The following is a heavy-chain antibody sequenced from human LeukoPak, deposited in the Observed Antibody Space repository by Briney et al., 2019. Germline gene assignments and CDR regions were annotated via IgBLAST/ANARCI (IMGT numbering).Heavy chain of an antibody. CDR2: ISWNSGSI. D-gene: IGHD3-16*02. V-gene: IGHV3-9*01. CDR1: GFPFDDYA. J-gene: IGHJ4*02. Sequence: PGRSLRLSCAASGFPFDDYAMHWVRQAPGKGLEWVSGISWNSGSIGYADSVKGRFTISRDNSKNTLYLQMNSLRAEDTAVYYCAKDLSGSPYWGQGTLVTVSS. CDR3: AKDLSGSPY.